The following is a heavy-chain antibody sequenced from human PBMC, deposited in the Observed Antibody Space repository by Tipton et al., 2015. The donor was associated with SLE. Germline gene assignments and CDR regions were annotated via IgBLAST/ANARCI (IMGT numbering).Heavy chain of an antibody. J-gene: IGHJ4*02. CDR2: IYYSGST. CDR3: ARAVVPTASYFDY. V-gene: IGHV4-59*01. Sequence: TLSLTCTVSGGSISSYYWSWIRQPPGKGLEWIGYIYYSGSTNYNPSLKSRVTISVDTSKNQFSLKLSSVTAADTAVYYCARAVVPTASYFDYWGQGTLVTVSS. CDR1: GGSISSYY. D-gene: IGHD2-2*01.